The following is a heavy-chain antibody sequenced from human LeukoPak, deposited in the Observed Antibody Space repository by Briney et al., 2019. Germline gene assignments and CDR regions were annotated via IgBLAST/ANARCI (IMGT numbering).Heavy chain of an antibody. Sequence: SETLSLTCAVYGGSFSGYYWRWIRQPPGPRLESIGESNHSGSTNYNPSLKSRVTISVDTSKNQFSLKLSSVTAADTAVYYCARGRRWLQFGATFDYWGQGTLVTVSS. CDR3: ARGRRWLQFGATFDY. V-gene: IGHV4-34*01. CDR1: GGSFSGYY. D-gene: IGHD5-24*01. J-gene: IGHJ4*02. CDR2: SNHSGST.